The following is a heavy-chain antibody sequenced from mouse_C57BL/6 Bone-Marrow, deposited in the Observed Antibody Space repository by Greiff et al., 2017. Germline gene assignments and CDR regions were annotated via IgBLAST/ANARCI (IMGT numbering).Heavy chain of an antibody. CDR1: GYTFTSYG. CDR2: IYPRSGNT. D-gene: IGHD4-1*01. V-gene: IGHV1-81*01. Sequence: QVQLQQSGAELARPGASVKLSCKASGYTFTSYGISWVKQRTGQGLEWIGEIYPRSGNTYYNEKFKGKATPTADKSSSTAYMELRSLTSEDSAVYFCARSWVYAMDYWGQGTSVTVSS. J-gene: IGHJ4*01. CDR3: ARSWVYAMDY.